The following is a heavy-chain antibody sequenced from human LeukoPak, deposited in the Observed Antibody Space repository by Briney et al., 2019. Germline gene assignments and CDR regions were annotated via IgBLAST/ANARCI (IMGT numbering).Heavy chain of an antibody. CDR1: GYTFTGYY. CDR2: INPNSGGT. J-gene: IGHJ5*02. CDR3: ARRHSSGSRNWFDP. D-gene: IGHD6-19*01. Sequence: ASVKVSCKASGYTFTGYYMHWVRQAPGQGLEWMGWINPNSGGTNYAQKFQGRVTMTRDTSISTAYMELSRLRSDDTAVYYCARRHSSGSRNWFDPWGQGTLVTVSS. V-gene: IGHV1-2*02.